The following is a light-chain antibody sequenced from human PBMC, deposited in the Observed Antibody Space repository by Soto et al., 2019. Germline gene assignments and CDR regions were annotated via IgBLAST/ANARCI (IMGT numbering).Light chain of an antibody. Sequence: DIQMTQSPSTLSASVGDRVTITCRDSQSIGYWLAWYQQKPEKALNLLIYHASSLESGVSSRFSGSGSGTEFTLTISFLQPDYFATYYCQQYNIVSQTFGQGTKVDIK. V-gene: IGKV1-5*03. CDR3: QQYNIVSQT. J-gene: IGKJ1*01. CDR1: QSIGYW. CDR2: HAS.